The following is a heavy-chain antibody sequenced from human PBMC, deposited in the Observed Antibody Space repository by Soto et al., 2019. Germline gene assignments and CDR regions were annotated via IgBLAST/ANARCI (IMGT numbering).Heavy chain of an antibody. J-gene: IGHJ6*02. CDR1: GFTFSSYG. D-gene: IGHD3-10*01. CDR3: ARDFAVMVRGVIISRNYYYYGMDV. CDR2: IWYDGSNK. Sequence: GGSLRLSCAASGFTFSSYGMHWVRQAPGKGLEWVAVIWYDGSNKYYADSVKGRFTISRDNSKNTLYLQMNSLRAEDTAVYYCARDFAVMVRGVIISRNYYYYGMDVWGQGTTVTSP. V-gene: IGHV3-33*01.